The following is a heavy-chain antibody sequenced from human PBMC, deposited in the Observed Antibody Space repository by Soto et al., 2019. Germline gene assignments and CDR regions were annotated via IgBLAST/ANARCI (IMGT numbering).Heavy chain of an antibody. V-gene: IGHV1-69*06. J-gene: IGHJ6*02. CDR1: GGTFSSYA. CDR2: IIPIFGTA. CDR3: ARVGWFGELLSHYYYGMDV. D-gene: IGHD3-10*01. Sequence: SVKVSCKASGGTFSSYAISWVRQAPGQGLEWMGGIIPIFGTANYAQKFQGRVTITADKSTSTAYMELSSLRSEDTAVYYCARVGWFGELLSHYYYGMDVCGQGPTVTVYS.